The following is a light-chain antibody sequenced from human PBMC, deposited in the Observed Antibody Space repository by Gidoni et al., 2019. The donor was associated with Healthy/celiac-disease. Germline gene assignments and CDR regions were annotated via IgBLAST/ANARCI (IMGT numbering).Light chain of an antibody. CDR2: WAS. V-gene: IGKV4-1*01. CDR3: QQYYSSPPT. J-gene: IGKJ1*01. Sequence: DIVMTQSPDYLDVSLGERATINCKSSQSVLYSSNNKNYLAWYQQKPGQPPKLLIYWASTRESGVPDRFSGSGSGTDFTVTISSLQAEDVAVYYCQQYYSSPPTFGQGTKVEIK. CDR1: QSVLYSSNNKNY.